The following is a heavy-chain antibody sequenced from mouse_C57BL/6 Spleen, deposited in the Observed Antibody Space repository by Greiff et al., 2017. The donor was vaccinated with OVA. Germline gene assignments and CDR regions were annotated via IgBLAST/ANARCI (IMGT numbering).Heavy chain of an antibody. V-gene: IGHV1-82*01. CDR2: IYPGDGDT. CDR1: GYAFSSSW. Sequence: VKVVESGPELVKPGASVKISCKASGYAFSSSWMNWVKQRPGKGLEWIGRIYPGDGDTNYNGKFKGKATLTADKSSSTAYMQLSSLTSEDSAVYFCAREGPTVVATDYWGQGTTLTVSS. D-gene: IGHD1-1*01. J-gene: IGHJ2*01. CDR3: AREGPTVVATDY.